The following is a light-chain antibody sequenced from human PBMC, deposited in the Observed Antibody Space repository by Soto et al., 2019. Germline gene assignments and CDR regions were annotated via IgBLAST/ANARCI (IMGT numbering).Light chain of an antibody. V-gene: IGKV3D-20*01. Sequence: DIILKQSPATLSLSPGERATLSCGASQRVSSSYVAWYQHRPGLAPRLLIHDASSRATGIPDRFSGTKSGTDFTLTIRRLEPEDAAVYFCQQYGSSPITFGQGTRLETK. CDR2: DAS. J-gene: IGKJ5*01. CDR3: QQYGSSPIT. CDR1: QRVSSSY.